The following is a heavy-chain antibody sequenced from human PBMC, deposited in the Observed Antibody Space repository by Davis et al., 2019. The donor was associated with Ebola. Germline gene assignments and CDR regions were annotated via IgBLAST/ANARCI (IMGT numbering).Heavy chain of an antibody. CDR1: GGSFSGYY. CDR3: ARGLVGATPTGPFDY. V-gene: IGHV4-34*01. D-gene: IGHD1-26*01. J-gene: IGHJ4*02. CDR2: INHSGST. Sequence: MPSETLSLTCAVYGGSFSGYYWSWIRQPPGKGLEWIGEINHSGSTNYNPSLKSRVTISVDTSKNQFSLNLNSVTAADTATYYCARGLVGATPTGPFDYWGQGTLVTVSS.